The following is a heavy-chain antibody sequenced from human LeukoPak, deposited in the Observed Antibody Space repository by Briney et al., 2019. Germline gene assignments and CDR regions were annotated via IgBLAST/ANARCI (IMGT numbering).Heavy chain of an antibody. CDR3: AFSKYSRSDFDS. V-gene: IGHV2-5*02. Sequence: VPGPTLLKPTQTLTLTCTFSGFSLSTNDVGVGWIRQPPGEALEWLALIYWDDDKRYSPSQKSRLTITKDTSKNQVVLTMANMDPADTATYYCAFSKYSRSDFDSWGQGTLVTVSS. CDR2: IYWDDDK. J-gene: IGHJ4*02. CDR1: GFSLSTNDVG. D-gene: IGHD6-6*01.